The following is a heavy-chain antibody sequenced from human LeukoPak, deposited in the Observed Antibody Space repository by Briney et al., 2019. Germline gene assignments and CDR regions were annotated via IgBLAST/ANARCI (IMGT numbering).Heavy chain of an antibody. CDR2: IYYSGST. CDR1: GGSISSSSYY. J-gene: IGHJ5*02. D-gene: IGHD3-16*02. V-gene: IGHV4-39*07. Sequence: SETLSLTCTVSGGSISSSSYYWGWIRQPPGKGLEWIGSIYYSGSTYYNPSLKSRVTISVDTSKDQFSLKLSSVTAADTAVYYCARGGSYVWGSYRLKSWFDPWGQGTLVTVSS. CDR3: ARGGSYVWGSYRLKSWFDP.